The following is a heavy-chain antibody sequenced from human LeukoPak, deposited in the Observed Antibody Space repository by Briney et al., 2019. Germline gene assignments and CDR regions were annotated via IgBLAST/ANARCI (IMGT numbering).Heavy chain of an antibody. D-gene: IGHD1-26*01. CDR1: GFTVSSNY. CDR2: ISYDGSSK. J-gene: IGHJ4*02. V-gene: IGHV3-30-3*01. CDR3: ARGGEWELPPLDY. Sequence: GGSLRLSCAASGFTVSSNYMSWVRQAPGKGLEWVAVISYDGSSKYYADSVKGRFTISRDNSKNTLYLQMNSLRAEDTAVYYCARGGEWELPPLDYWGQGTLVTVSS.